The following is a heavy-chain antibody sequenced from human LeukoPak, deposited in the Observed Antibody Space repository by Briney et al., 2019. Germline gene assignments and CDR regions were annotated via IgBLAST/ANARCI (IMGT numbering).Heavy chain of an antibody. V-gene: IGHV3-23*01. CDR2: ISGSGGST. D-gene: IGHD5-12*01. CDR1: GFTFSSYA. Sequence: GGSLRPSCAASGFTFSSYAMSWVRQAPGKGLEWVSAISGSGGSTYYADSVKGRFTISRDNSKNTLYLQMNSLRAEDTAVYYCAKGEMATITGYYYGMDVWGQGTTVTVSS. CDR3: AKGEMATITGYYYGMDV. J-gene: IGHJ6*02.